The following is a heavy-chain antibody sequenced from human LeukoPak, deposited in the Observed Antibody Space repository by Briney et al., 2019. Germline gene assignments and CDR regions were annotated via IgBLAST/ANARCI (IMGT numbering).Heavy chain of an antibody. CDR1: GFTFSSYW. CDR2: INSDGSST. V-gene: IGHV3-74*01. J-gene: IGHJ4*02. D-gene: IGHD6-13*01. Sequence: QPGGSLRLSCAASGFTFSSYWMHWVRQAPGKGLVWVSRINSDGSSTSYADSVKGRFTISRDNAKNTLYLQMNSLRAEDTAVYYCAREPSYSSSWYTSYDYWGQGTLVTVSS. CDR3: AREPSYSSSWYTSYDY.